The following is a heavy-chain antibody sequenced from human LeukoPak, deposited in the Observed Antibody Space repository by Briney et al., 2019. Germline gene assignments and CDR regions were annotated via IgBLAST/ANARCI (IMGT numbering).Heavy chain of an antibody. CDR1: EYTFTSFD. Sequence: ASVKVSCKASEYTFTSFDINWVRQATGQGLEWMGWMSPNSGNTVYAQKLQGRVTMTTDTSTSTAYMELRSLRSDDTAVYYCARAHNYYGSVGSLIALPFNWFDPWGQGTLVTVSS. CDR2: MSPNSGNT. V-gene: IGHV1-8*01. J-gene: IGHJ5*02. D-gene: IGHD3-10*01. CDR3: ARAHNYYGSVGSLIALPFNWFDP.